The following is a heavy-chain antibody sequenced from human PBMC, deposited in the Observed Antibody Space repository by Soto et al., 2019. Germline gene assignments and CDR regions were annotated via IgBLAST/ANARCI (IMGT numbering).Heavy chain of an antibody. V-gene: IGHV3-66*01. Sequence: SLRLSCAASGFTVSSNYMSWVRQAPGKGLEWVSVIYSGGSTYYADSVKGRFTISRDNSKNMMYLQMNSLRAEDTAVYYCAKNRGLQYYFDYWGQGTLVTVSS. CDR1: GFTVSSNY. J-gene: IGHJ4*02. CDR3: AKNRGLQYYFDY. CDR2: IYSGGST.